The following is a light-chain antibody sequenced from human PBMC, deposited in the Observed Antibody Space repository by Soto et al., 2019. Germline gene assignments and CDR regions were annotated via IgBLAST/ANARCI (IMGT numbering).Light chain of an antibody. CDR2: SNN. CDR1: SSNIGSNP. Sequence: QSVLTQPPSASGTPGQRVSISCSGSSSNIGSNPVNWYQQVPGTAPKLLIYSNNQRPSGVPDRFSGSKSGTSASLAISGLQSEDEADYYCAAWDDSLNGVVFGGGTTLTVL. V-gene: IGLV1-44*01. CDR3: AAWDDSLNGVV. J-gene: IGLJ2*01.